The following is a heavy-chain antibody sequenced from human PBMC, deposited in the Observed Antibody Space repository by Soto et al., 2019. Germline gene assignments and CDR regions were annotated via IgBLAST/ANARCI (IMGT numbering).Heavy chain of an antibody. V-gene: IGHV4-34*01. CDR1: GGSFRVYF. CDR3: ARGRKKRHFYNYGVDV. CDR2: ISDSGGT. Sequence: SETLSLTCAVYGGSFRVYFCNWLRQSPGKGMEWIGEISDSGGTKYNPSLESRVALSVDTSKNQFSLKLSSVTAADKAVYFCARGRKKRHFYNYGVDVWGQGTTVTVSS. J-gene: IGHJ6*02.